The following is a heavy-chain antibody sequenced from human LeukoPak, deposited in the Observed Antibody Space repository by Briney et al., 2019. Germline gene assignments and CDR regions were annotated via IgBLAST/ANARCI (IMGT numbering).Heavy chain of an antibody. CDR3: ARYEREFDY. V-gene: IGHV1-3*01. D-gene: IGHD1-26*01. CDR1: GYTFTSYA. J-gene: IGHJ4*02. Sequence: GASVKDSCKASGYTFTSYAMHWVRQAPGQRLEWMGWINAGSGNTKYSQKFQGRVTITRDTSASTAYMELSSLRSEDTAVYYCARYEREFDYWGQGTLVTVSS. CDR2: INAGSGNT.